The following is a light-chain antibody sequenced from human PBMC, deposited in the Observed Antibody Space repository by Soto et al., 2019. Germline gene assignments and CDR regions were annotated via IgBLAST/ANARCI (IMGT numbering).Light chain of an antibody. CDR3: HQSSTIPYT. Sequence: DIQMTQSPSSLPASVGDRVTLTCRASQSIGTYLHWYQQKPGKAPQLLIYAASSLQSGVPSSLSGSGSETDFTLTISSLQPEDFATYYCHQSSTIPYTFGQGNKLEIE. V-gene: IGKV1-39*01. CDR2: AAS. J-gene: IGKJ2*01. CDR1: QSIGTY.